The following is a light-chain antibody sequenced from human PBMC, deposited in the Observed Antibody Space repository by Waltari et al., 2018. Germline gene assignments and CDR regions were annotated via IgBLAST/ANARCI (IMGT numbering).Light chain of an antibody. CDR1: QDISSF. CDR2: AAS. CDR3: QQFTTYPIT. Sequence: DIQLTQSPSFLSASVGDRVTINCRASQDISSFLAWYQQKPGGAPKLLIYAASALQSGIPSRFTGSGSGTEFTLTISSLQPEDFATYYCQQFTTYPITFGPGTNVDV. J-gene: IGKJ3*01. V-gene: IGKV1-9*01.